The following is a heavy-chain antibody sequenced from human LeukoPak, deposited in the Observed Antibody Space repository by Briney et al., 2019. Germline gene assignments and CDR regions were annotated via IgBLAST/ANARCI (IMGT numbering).Heavy chain of an antibody. CDR2: FDPEDGET. J-gene: IGHJ6*02. CDR3: ATVPGIAARNYYYYGMDV. D-gene: IGHD6-6*01. Sequence: GSVKVSCKVSGYTLTELSMHWVRQAPGKGLEWMGGFDPEDGETIYAQKFQGRVTMTEDTSTDTAYMELSSLRSEGTAVYYCATVPGIAARNYYYYGMDVWGQGTTVTVSS. CDR1: GYTLTELS. V-gene: IGHV1-24*01.